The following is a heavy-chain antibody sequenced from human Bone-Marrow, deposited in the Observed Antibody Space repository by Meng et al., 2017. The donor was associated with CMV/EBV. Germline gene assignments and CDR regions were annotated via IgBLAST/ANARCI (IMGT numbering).Heavy chain of an antibody. J-gene: IGHJ4*02. CDR2: IYSGGSST. D-gene: IGHD5-18*01. Sequence: GESLKISCAASGFTFSSYAMSWVRQAPGKGLEWVSVIYSGGSSTYYADSVKGRFTISRDNAKNSLYLQMNSLRAEDTAVYYCARGNSYAHIFDYWGQGTLVTVSS. V-gene: IGHV3-23*03. CDR3: ARGNSYAHIFDY. CDR1: GFTFSSYA.